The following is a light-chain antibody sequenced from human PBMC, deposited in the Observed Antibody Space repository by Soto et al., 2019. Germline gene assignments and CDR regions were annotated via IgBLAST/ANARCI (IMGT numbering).Light chain of an antibody. J-gene: IGLJ1*01. Sequence: QSVLTQPPSASGTPGQRVTISCSGSSSNIGTYTVNWYQQLPGTAPKLLIYNNDQRPSVVPDRFSGFKYGTAASLAISGVQSEDEAEYYCAAWDDSLSGLYVFGTATKLTVL. CDR1: SSNIGTYT. V-gene: IGLV1-44*01. CDR3: AAWDDSLSGLYV. CDR2: NND.